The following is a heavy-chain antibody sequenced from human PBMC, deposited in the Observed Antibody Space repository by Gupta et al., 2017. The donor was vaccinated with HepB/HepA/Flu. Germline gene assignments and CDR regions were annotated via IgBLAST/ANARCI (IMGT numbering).Heavy chain of an antibody. Sequence: QVQLVESGGGVVQPGRYLRLSCAASGFTFSSYGMHWVRQAPGKGLEWVAVISYDGSNKYYADSVKGRFTISRDNSKNTLYLQMNSLRAEDTAVYYCAKDHGIQLWLPGPYWGQGTLVTVSS. CDR2: ISYDGSNK. V-gene: IGHV3-30*18. CDR3: AKDHGIQLWLPGPY. J-gene: IGHJ4*02. D-gene: IGHD5-18*01. CDR1: GFTFSSYG.